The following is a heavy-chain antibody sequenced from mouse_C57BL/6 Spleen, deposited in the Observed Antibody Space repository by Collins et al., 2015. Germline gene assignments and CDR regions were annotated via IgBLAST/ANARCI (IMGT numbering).Heavy chain of an antibody. V-gene: IGHV2-2*02. CDR3: ARNWDY. Sequence: QVQLKQSGPGLVQPSQSLSITCTVSGFSLTSYGVHWVRQSPGKGLEWLGVIWSDGSTDYNAAFISRLSISKDNSKSQVFFKMNSLQANDTAIYYCARNWDYWGQGTTLTVSS. J-gene: IGHJ2*01. CDR1: GFSLTSYG. CDR2: IWSDGST.